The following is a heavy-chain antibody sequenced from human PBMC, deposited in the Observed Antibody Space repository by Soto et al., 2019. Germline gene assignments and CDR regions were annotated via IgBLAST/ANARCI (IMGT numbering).Heavy chain of an antibody. V-gene: IGHV3-30*18. Sequence: PGGSLRLSCAASGFTFSSYGMHWVRQAPGKGLEWVAGISYDGSNKYYADSVKGRFTISRDNSKNTLYLQMNSLRAEDTAVYYCAKSYSSSWYNLRNYYYYGMDVWGQGTTVTVSS. D-gene: IGHD6-13*01. CDR2: ISYDGSNK. J-gene: IGHJ6*02. CDR1: GFTFSSYG. CDR3: AKSYSSSWYNLRNYYYYGMDV.